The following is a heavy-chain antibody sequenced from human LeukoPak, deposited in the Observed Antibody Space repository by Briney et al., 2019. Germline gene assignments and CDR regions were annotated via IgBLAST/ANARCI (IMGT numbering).Heavy chain of an antibody. Sequence: TGGSLRLSCAASGXTVISNYMNWVRQAPGKGLEWVFVIYSDDSTYYADSVKGRFSISRDNSNNTLYLQVNSLRAEDTAVYYCAQGYCSSTSCYLDYWGQGILVTVSS. V-gene: IGHV3-66*01. J-gene: IGHJ4*02. CDR3: AQGYCSSTSCYLDY. CDR1: GXTVISNY. D-gene: IGHD2-2*01. CDR2: IYSDDST.